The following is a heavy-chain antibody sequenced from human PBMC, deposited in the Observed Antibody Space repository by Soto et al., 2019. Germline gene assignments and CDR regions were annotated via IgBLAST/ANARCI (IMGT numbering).Heavy chain of an antibody. Sequence: QVQLQQWGAGLLKPSETLSLTCAVYGGSFSGYYWSWIRQPPGKGLEWIGEINHSGSTNYNPSLKSRVTISVDTSKNQFSLKLSSVTAADTAVYYCARRVARRRNSSSWYNWFDPWGQGTLVTVSS. CDR3: ARRVARRRNSSSWYNWFDP. CDR2: INHSGST. J-gene: IGHJ5*02. D-gene: IGHD6-13*01. V-gene: IGHV4-34*01. CDR1: GGSFSGYY.